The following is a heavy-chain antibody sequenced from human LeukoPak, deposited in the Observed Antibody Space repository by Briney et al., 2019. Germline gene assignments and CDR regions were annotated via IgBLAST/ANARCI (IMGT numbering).Heavy chain of an antibody. Sequence: SETLSLTCAVYGGSFSGYYWSWIRQPPGNGLEWIGEINHSGSTNYNPSLKSRVTISVDTSKNQFSLKLSSVTAADTAVYYCARARSYYVFEYWGQGTLVTVSS. V-gene: IGHV4-34*01. CDR3: ARARSYYVFEY. D-gene: IGHD3-10*02. CDR1: GGSFSGYY. CDR2: INHSGST. J-gene: IGHJ4*02.